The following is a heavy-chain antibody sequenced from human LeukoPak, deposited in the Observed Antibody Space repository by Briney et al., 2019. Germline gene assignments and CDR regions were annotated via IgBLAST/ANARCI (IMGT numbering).Heavy chain of an antibody. D-gene: IGHD6-19*01. CDR2: ISGSGGST. CDR1: GFTFSSYA. V-gene: IGHV3-23*01. J-gene: IGHJ6*02. CDR3: AKRYSSGWENYYYYGMDV. Sequence: GGSLRLSCAAYGFTFSSYAMSWVRQAPGKGLEWVSAISGSGGSTYYADSVKGRFTISRDNSKNTLYLQMNSLRAEDTAVYYCAKRYSSGWENYYYYGMDVWGQGTTVTVSS.